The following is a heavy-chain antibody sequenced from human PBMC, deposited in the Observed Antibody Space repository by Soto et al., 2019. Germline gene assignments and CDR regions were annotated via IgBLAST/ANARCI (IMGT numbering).Heavy chain of an antibody. CDR3: AKERATTTAFDY. J-gene: IGHJ4*02. CDR2: ITDNGGST. V-gene: IGHV3-23*01. D-gene: IGHD4-17*01. CDR1: GFTFSRDG. Sequence: GGSLRLSCAASGFTFSRDGMSWVRQAAGKGLEWVSLITDNGGSTYYADSVKGRFTISRDNTKNTLFLQMNSLRAEDTAVYYCAKERATTTAFDYWGQGALVTVSS.